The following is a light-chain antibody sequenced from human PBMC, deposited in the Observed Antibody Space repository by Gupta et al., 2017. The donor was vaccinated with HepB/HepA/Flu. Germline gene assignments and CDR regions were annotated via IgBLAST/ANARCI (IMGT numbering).Light chain of an antibody. Sequence: EVVLTQSPGTLSLSPGEGATLSCRASQSFSSNYLAWYQQKPGQAPRLIVYGGSRTATGVPYRFAGSGSGTHFTLSISRLEPEDFGVYYCHGEGDSRWPFGQGTKVEI. J-gene: IGKJ1*01. CDR1: QSFSSNY. V-gene: IGKV3-20*01. CDR2: GGS. CDR3: HGEGDSRWP.